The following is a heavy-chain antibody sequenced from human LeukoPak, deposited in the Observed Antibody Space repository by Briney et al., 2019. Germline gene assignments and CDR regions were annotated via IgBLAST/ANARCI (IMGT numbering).Heavy chain of an antibody. CDR1: GFTLSINY. Sequence: GGSLRLSSAPSGFTLSINYMSCGPHAPGKGREWVSTISGSGGSTYYADSVKGRFTISRDNSKNTLYLQMNSLRAEDTAVYYCAKDLLINYYDSSGYYAHWGQGTLVTVSS. D-gene: IGHD3-22*01. J-gene: IGHJ4*02. V-gene: IGHV3-23*01. CDR3: AKDLLINYYDSSGYYAH. CDR2: ISGSGGST.